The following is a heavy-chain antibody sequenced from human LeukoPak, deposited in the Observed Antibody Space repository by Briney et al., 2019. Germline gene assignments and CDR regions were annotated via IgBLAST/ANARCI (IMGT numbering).Heavy chain of an antibody. CDR1: GGSFSDYY. V-gene: IGHV4-34*01. J-gene: IGHJ4*02. D-gene: IGHD3-22*01. Sequence: SETLSLTCAVYGGSFSDYYWTWIRQPPGKGLEWIGEITHSGRTNYNPSLKSRFTISIDTSKNQFSLKLSSVTAADTAVYYCASVQDYDTNGYYLGYWGQGALVTVSS. CDR3: ASVQDYDTNGYYLGY. CDR2: ITHSGRT.